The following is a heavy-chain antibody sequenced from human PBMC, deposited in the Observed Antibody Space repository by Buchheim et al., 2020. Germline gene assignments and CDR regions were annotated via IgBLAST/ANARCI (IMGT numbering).Heavy chain of an antibody. Sequence: QVRLQESGPGLVKPSEILSLTCSVSGGSVNPYYWNWIRQPPGKGLEWIGYVYYNGVTNYNPSLKSRVVISVDTSKNQFSLKVTSVTAADTAVCYCARGLATPAYSSGDFDSWGQGTL. CDR3: ARGLATPAYSSGDFDS. J-gene: IGHJ4*02. CDR2: VYYNGVT. D-gene: IGHD6-6*01. V-gene: IGHV4-59*02. CDR1: GGSVNPYY.